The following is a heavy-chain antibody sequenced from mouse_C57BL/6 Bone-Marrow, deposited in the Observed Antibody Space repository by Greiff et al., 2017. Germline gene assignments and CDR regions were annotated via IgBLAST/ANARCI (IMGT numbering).Heavy chain of an antibody. CDR1: GYTFTSYG. D-gene: IGHD1-1*01. CDR3: ARDGSSLYWYFDV. J-gene: IGHJ1*03. Sequence: LVESGAELARPGASVKLSCKASGYTFTSYGISWVKQRTGQGLEWIGEIYPRSGNTYYNEKFKGKATLPADKSSSTAYMELRSLTSEDSAVYFCARDGSSLYWYFDVWGTGTTVTVAS. V-gene: IGHV1-81*01. CDR2: IYPRSGNT.